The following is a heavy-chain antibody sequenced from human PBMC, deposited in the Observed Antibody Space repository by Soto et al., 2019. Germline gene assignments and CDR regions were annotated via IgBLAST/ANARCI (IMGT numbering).Heavy chain of an antibody. J-gene: IGHJ4*02. V-gene: IGHV4-31*03. CDR1: GGSISSGGYY. Sequence: SETLSLTCTVSGGSISSGGYYWSWIRQHPGKGLEWIGYIYYSGSIYYNPSLRSRVTISVDTSKNQFSLKLSSVTAADTAVYYCARYSQYYYDSSGYLSLYYFDYWGQGTLVTVSS. D-gene: IGHD3-22*01. CDR3: ARYSQYYYDSSGYLSLYYFDY. CDR2: IYYSGSI.